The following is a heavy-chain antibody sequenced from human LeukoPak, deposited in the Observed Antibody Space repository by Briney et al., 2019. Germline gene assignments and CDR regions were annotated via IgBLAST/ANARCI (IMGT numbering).Heavy chain of an antibody. D-gene: IGHD3-10*01. CDR1: GGTFSSYA. Sequence: ASVTVSCKASGGTFSSYAISWVRQAPGQGLEWMGGIIPIFGTANYAQKFQGRVTITADESTSTAYMELSSLRSEDTAVYYCARGIHYGSGSYPPSAHYGMDVWGQGTTVTVSS. CDR3: ARGIHYGSGSYPPSAHYGMDV. V-gene: IGHV1-69*13. J-gene: IGHJ6*02. CDR2: IIPIFGTA.